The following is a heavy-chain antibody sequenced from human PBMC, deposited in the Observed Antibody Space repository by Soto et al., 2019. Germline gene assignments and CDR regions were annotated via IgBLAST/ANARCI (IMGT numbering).Heavy chain of an antibody. CDR1: GFTFSSYA. V-gene: IGHV3-23*01. D-gene: IGHD1-26*01. CDR2: ISGSGGST. J-gene: IGHJ4*02. Sequence: GGSLRLSCAASGFTFSSYAMSWVRQAPGKGLEWVSAISGSGGSTYYADSVKGRFTISRDNSKNTLYLQMNSLRAEDTAVYYCAKDYGGVGAVCYFDYWGQGTLVTVSS. CDR3: AKDYGGVGAVCYFDY.